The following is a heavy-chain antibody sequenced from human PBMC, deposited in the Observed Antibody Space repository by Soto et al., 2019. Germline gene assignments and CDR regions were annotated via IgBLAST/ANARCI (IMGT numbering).Heavy chain of an antibody. Sequence: EVQLLESGGGLVQPGESLRLSCAASGFTSSSFAMNWVRQGPGKGLEWVSTISAGDITFYADSVKGRFTISRDSSKTTLFLHMNGLRADDTARYYCAKALGGNFNNWHFDYGGRGTLVTVSS. D-gene: IGHD1-1*01. V-gene: IGHV3-23*01. CDR2: ISAGDIT. CDR1: GFTSSSFA. CDR3: AKALGGNFNNWHFDY. J-gene: IGHJ4*01.